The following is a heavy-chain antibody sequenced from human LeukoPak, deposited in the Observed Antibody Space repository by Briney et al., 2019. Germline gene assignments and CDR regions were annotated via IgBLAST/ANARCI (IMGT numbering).Heavy chain of an antibody. J-gene: IGHJ4*02. CDR3: ASRDGYNFDYFDY. Sequence: SVKVSCKASGGTFNSYTISGVGQAPGQGGEGMGGINPILGIANYAQKFQGRVTITADKSTSTAYMQLSSLRSEDTAVYYCASRDGYNFDYFDYWGQGTLVTVSS. D-gene: IGHD5-24*01. V-gene: IGHV1-69*02. CDR1: GGTFNSYT. CDR2: INPILGIA.